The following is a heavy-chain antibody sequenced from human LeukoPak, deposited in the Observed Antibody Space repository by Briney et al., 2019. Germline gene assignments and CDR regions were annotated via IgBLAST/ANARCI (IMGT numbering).Heavy chain of an antibody. J-gene: IGHJ6*02. CDR1: GFTFSNYW. CDR2: INIDESTA. Sequence: QSGGSLRLSCVASGFTFSNYWLHWVRHAPGKGLVWVSRINIDESTASYADSVKGRFTISRDNAKNTLYLQMNSLRAEDTAVYYCARNEYSSSGSGQVDVWGQGTTVTVSS. D-gene: IGHD5-18*01. CDR3: ARNEYSSSGSGQVDV. V-gene: IGHV3-74*01.